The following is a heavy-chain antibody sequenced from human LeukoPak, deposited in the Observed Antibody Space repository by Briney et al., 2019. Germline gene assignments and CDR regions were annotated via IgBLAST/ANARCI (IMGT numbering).Heavy chain of an antibody. Sequence: PSETLSLTCAVSGGSISSGGYSWSWIRQPPGKGLEWIGYIYHSGSTYYNPSLKSRVTISVDTSKNQFSLKLSSVTAADTAVYYCARAPGGPFDYWGQGTLVTVSS. V-gene: IGHV4-30-2*01. CDR1: GGSISSGGYS. CDR3: ARAPGGPFDY. CDR2: IYHSGST. D-gene: IGHD3-10*01. J-gene: IGHJ4*02.